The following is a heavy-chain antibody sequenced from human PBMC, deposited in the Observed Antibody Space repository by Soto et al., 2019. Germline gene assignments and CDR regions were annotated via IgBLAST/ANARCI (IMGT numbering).Heavy chain of an antibody. CDR1: GGSISSGGYS. CDR3: ARSQHRYGVPWHAFDI. V-gene: IGHV4-30-2*01. D-gene: IGHD2-2*01. Sequence: QLQLQESGSGLVKPSQTLSLTCAVSGGSISSGGYSWSWIRQPPGKGLEWIGYIYHSGSTYYNPSLTSRVTISVDRSKDQLSLKLISVTAADTAVYYCARSQHRYGVPWHAFDIWGQGTMVTVSS. CDR2: IYHSGST. J-gene: IGHJ3*02.